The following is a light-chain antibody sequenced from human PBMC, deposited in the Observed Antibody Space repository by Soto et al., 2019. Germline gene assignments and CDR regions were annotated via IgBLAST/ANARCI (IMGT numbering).Light chain of an antibody. Sequence: DIQLTQSPSFLSASVGDRVTITCRASQGISSHLAWYQQIPGKGPKLLIYAASTLQSGVPSRFSGSGSGTEFTLAISSLQPEDFASYYCQQVNGYPQTFGQGTKLEMK. CDR1: QGISSH. V-gene: IGKV1-9*01. CDR3: QQVNGYPQT. CDR2: AAS. J-gene: IGKJ2*01.